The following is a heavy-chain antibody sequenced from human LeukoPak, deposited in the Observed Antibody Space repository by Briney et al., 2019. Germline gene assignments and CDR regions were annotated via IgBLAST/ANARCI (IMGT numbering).Heavy chain of an antibody. V-gene: IGHV5-51*01. CDR3: ARSRVAAAGSWASWFDP. D-gene: IGHD6-13*01. CDR2: IYPGDSDT. J-gene: IGHJ5*02. CDR1: GYSFTSYW. Sequence: GESLKISCKGSGYSFTSYWIGWVRQMPGKGLEWMGIIYPGDSDTRYSPSFQGQVTISADKSISTAYLQWSSLKASDTATYYCARSRVAAAGSWASWFDPWGQGTLVTVSS.